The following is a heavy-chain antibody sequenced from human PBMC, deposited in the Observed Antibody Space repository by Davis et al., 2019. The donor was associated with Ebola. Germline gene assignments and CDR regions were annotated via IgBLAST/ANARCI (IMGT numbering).Heavy chain of an antibody. CDR3: AREVRYDFWSGQHNENYFDY. D-gene: IGHD3-3*01. J-gene: IGHJ4*02. CDR1: GYTFTGYY. V-gene: IGHV1-2*04. CDR2: INPNSGDT. Sequence: ASVKVSCKASGYTFTGYYLHWVRQAPGQGLEWMGWINPNSGDTNYAQKFQGWVTMTRDTSISTVYMELRRLRSDHTAVYYCAREVRYDFWSGQHNENYFDYWGQGTLVTVSS.